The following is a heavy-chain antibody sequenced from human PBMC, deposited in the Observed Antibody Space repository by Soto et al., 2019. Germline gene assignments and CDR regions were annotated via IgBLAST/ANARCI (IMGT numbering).Heavy chain of an antibody. J-gene: IGHJ6*02. V-gene: IGHV3-30-3*01. D-gene: IGHD5-12*01. CDR2: ISYDGSNK. Sequence: PGGSLRLSCAASGFTFSSYAMHWVRQAPGKGLEWVAVISYDGSNKYYADSVKGRFTISGDNSKNTLYLQMNSLRAEDTAVYYCARAFGYSGYDLKVYYYYGMDVWGQGTTVTVSS. CDR3: ARAFGYSGYDLKVYYYYGMDV. CDR1: GFTFSSYA.